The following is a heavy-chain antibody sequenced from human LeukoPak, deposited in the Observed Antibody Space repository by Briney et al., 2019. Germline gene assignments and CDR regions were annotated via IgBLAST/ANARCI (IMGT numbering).Heavy chain of an antibody. CDR3: AGLVGRYSSGLYYYYFDY. V-gene: IGHV4-4*02. CDR2: MYLSGTT. Sequence: SETLSLTCTVSGDSINSLDLWSWVRQPPGKGLEWIGEMYLSGTTHSNPSVKSRDTISIDKSKNQFFLNLSSVTAADTAVYYCAGLVGRYSSGLYYYYFDYWGQGTLVTVSS. J-gene: IGHJ4*02. CDR1: GDSINSLDL. D-gene: IGHD3-22*01.